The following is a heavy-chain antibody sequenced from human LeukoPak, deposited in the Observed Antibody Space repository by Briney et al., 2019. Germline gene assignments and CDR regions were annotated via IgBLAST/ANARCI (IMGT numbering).Heavy chain of an antibody. CDR2: ISSSGSTI. D-gene: IGHD2-15*01. Sequence: GGSLRLSCAASGFTFISYEMNWVRQAPGKGVEWVSYISSSGSTIYYADSVKGRFTISRDNAKNSLYLQMNSLRAEDTAVYYCASSCNGGSCHFDWGQGTLVTVSS. V-gene: IGHV3-48*03. CDR3: ASSCNGGSCHFD. J-gene: IGHJ4*02. CDR1: GFTFISYE.